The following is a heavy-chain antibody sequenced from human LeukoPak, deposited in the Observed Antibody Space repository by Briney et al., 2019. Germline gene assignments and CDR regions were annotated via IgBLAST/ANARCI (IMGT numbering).Heavy chain of an antibody. CDR2: IYYSGST. CDR3: ARIASSSSWSLFDY. CDR1: GGSISSYY. D-gene: IGHD6-13*01. V-gene: IGHV4-59*08. J-gene: IGHJ4*02. Sequence: SETLSLTCTVSGGSISSYYWSWIRQPPGKGLEWIGYIYYSGSTNYNPSLKSRVTISVDTSKNQFSLKLSSVTAADTAVYYCARIASSSSWSLFDYWGQGTLVTVSS.